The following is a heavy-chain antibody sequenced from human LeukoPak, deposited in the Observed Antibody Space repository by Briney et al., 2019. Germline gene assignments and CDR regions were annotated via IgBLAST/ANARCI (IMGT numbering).Heavy chain of an antibody. Sequence: GGSLRLSCAASGFIFDDYAMHWVRQTPGKGLEWVSGISWNSDSIVYADSVKGRFTISRDNAKNSLYLQMNSLRSEDMALYYCAKDVGDGYIQSGDYFDYWGQGTLVTVSS. V-gene: IGHV3-9*03. CDR3: AKDVGDGYIQSGDYFDY. CDR1: GFIFDDYA. CDR2: ISWNSDSI. D-gene: IGHD5-24*01. J-gene: IGHJ4*02.